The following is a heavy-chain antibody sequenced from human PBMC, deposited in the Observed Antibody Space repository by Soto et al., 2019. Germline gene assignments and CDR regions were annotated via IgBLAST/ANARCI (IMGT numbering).Heavy chain of an antibody. Sequence: PSCSLSLSCAFCGGSLMGYFWTLFRKPQGRGLEWIGEINHSGSTNYNPSLKSRLTISIDTSKNQFSLKLNSVTAADTVLYYCASGEESYVSFFAYWGPGTLVTVSP. CDR1: GGSLMGYF. CDR2: INHSGST. CDR3: ASGEESYVSFFAY. J-gene: IGHJ4*02. V-gene: IGHV4-34*01. D-gene: IGHD3-10*01.